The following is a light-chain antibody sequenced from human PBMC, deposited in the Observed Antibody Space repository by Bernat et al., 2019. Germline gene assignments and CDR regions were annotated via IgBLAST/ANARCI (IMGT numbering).Light chain of an antibody. Sequence: IVLTQSPGTLSVSPGERATLSCRASQSVRSNYLAWYQHRRGQPPRRRTYGASIRAPGIPDRFSGSGSGTDFTLTISRLEPEDFAVYYCQQYTGPPFTFGPGTTID. CDR3: QQYTGPPFT. V-gene: IGKV3-20*01. CDR2: GAS. J-gene: IGKJ3*01. CDR1: QSVRSNY.